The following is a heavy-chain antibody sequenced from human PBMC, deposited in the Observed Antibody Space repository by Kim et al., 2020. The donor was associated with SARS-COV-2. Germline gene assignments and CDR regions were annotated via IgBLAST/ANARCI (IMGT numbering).Heavy chain of an antibody. J-gene: IGHJ4*02. CDR2: ISGSGVSI. CDR1: GFTFGSYA. V-gene: IGHV3-23*01. Sequence: GGSLRLSCAASGFTFGSYAMTWVRQAPGKGLEWVSSISGSGVSIHYADSVKGRFTISRDNSKETLYLQVDSPRADDTAVYYCAKSGVVGAITPQFFDYWGQGTLLTVSS. D-gene: IGHD1-26*01. CDR3: AKSGVVGAITPQFFDY.